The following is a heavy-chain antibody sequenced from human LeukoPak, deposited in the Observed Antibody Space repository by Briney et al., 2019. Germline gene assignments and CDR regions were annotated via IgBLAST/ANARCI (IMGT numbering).Heavy chain of an antibody. Sequence: SETLSLTCAVYGGSFSGYYWSWIRQPPGKGPEWIGEINHSGSTNYNPSLKSRVTISVDTSKNQFSLKLSSVTAADTAVYYCARGPIGGYKNFDYWGQGTLVTVSS. D-gene: IGHD5-12*01. CDR3: ARGPIGGYKNFDY. CDR1: GGSFSGYY. J-gene: IGHJ4*02. V-gene: IGHV4-34*01. CDR2: INHSGST.